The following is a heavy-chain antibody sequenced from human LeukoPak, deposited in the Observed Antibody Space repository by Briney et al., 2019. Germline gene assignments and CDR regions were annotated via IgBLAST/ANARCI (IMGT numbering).Heavy chain of an antibody. D-gene: IGHD3-3*01. CDR2: ISYDGSNK. Sequence: GGSLRLSCAASGFTFSSYAMHWVRQAPGKGLEWVAVISYDGSNKYYADSVKGRFTISRDNSKNTLYLQMSSLRAEDTAVYYCATDRGWRTSGYYLYYFEYWGQGTLVTYSS. V-gene: IGHV3-30-3*01. CDR3: ATDRGWRTSGYYLYYFEY. CDR1: GFTFSSYA. J-gene: IGHJ4*02.